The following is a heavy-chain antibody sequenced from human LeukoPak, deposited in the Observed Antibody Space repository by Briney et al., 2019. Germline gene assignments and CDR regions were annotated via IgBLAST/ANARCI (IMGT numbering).Heavy chain of an antibody. D-gene: IGHD2/OR15-2a*01. CDR2: ISDDGSRT. Sequence: GGSLRPSCAASGFTFSYYWMHWVRQAPGKGLVWVSRISDDGSRTTYADSVKGRFAISRDNAKNTLYLQMNSLRAEDTAVYYCARDDGFYSDSSFQDYWGQGTLVTVPS. J-gene: IGHJ4*02. CDR1: GFTFSYYW. CDR3: ARDDGFYSDSSFQDY. V-gene: IGHV3-74*01.